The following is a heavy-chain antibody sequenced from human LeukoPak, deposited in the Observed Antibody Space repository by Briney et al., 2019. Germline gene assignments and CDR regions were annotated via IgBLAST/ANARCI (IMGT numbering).Heavy chain of an antibody. CDR1: GGSISSYY. CDR2: IYYSGST. Sequence: SETLSLTCTVSGGSISSYYWSWIRQPPGKGLEWIGYIYYSGSTNYNPSLKSRVTISVDTSKNQFSLKLSSVTAADTAVYYCARGVYPPNIAAATYWFDPWGQGTLVTVSS. CDR3: ARGVYPPNIAAATYWFDP. J-gene: IGHJ5*02. V-gene: IGHV4-59*01. D-gene: IGHD6-25*01.